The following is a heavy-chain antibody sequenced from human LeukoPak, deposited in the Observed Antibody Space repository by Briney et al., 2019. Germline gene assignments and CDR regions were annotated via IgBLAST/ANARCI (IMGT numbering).Heavy chain of an antibody. CDR3: ARGREYDYVWGSYRPMPPDY. J-gene: IGHJ4*02. CDR1: GYTFTSYD. CDR2: MNPNSGNT. V-gene: IGHV1-8*01. D-gene: IGHD3-16*02. Sequence: ASVKVSCKASGYTFTSYDINWVRKATGQGLEWVGWMNPNSGNTGYAQKFQGRVTMTRNTSISTAYMELSSLRSEDTAVYYCARGREYDYVWGSYRPMPPDYWGQGTLVTVSS.